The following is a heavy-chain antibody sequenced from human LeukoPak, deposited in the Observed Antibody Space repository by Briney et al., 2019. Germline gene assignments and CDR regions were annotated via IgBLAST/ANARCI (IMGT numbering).Heavy chain of an antibody. CDR1: GYTFSSYG. V-gene: IGHV1-18*01. J-gene: IGHJ4*02. Sequence: GATVKVSCKASGYTFSSYGFSWVRQAPGQGLEWMGWISAHNGNTKYTQKYQGRVTMTTDTSTSTAYMELRSLRSDDTAVYYCARGGGAYGDYSLWLGYWGQGTLVTVSS. CDR3: ARGGGAYGDYSLWLGY. D-gene: IGHD4-17*01. CDR2: ISAHNGNT.